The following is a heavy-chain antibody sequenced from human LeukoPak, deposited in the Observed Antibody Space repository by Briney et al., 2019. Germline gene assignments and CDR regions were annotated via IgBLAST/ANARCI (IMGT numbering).Heavy chain of an antibody. V-gene: IGHV3-21*01. J-gene: IGHJ4*02. CDR1: GFTFSSYS. CDR3: ARDWVPFEYSSSSLDY. D-gene: IGHD6-6*01. CDR2: ISSSSSYI. Sequence: GGSLRLSCAASGFTFSSYSMNWVRQAPGKGLEWVSSISSSSSYIYYADSVKGRFTISRDNAKNSLYLQMNSLRAEDTAVHYCARDWVPFEYSSSSLDYWGQGTLVTVSS.